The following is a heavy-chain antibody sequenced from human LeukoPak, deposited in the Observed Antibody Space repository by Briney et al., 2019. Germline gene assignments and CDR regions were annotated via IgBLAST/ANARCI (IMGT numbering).Heavy chain of an antibody. CDR3: ASSLTPYYYDSSGYYYYGMDV. V-gene: IGHV1-24*01. CDR2: FDPEDGET. J-gene: IGHJ6*02. D-gene: IGHD3-22*01. CDR1: GYTLTELS. Sequence: ASVKVSCKVSGYTLTELSMHWVRQAPGKGLEWMGGFDPEDGETIYAQKFQGRVTITADESTSTAYMELSSLRSEDTAVYYCASSLTPYYYDSSGYYYYGMDVWGQGTTVTVSS.